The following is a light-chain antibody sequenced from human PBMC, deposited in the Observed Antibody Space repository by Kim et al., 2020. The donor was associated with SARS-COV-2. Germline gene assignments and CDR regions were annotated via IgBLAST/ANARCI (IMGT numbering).Light chain of an antibody. CDR2: DAS. CDR3: QQFTAYPLT. V-gene: IGKV1-9*01. J-gene: IGKJ4*01. CDR1: QDITSS. Sequence: DIQLTQSPSFLSASVGDRVTITCRASQDITSSLAWYQQKPGKAPKLLIYDASTLQGGVPSRFSGSGSGTEFTLAISSLQPEDFATYSCQQFTAYPLTFGGGTKVDIK.